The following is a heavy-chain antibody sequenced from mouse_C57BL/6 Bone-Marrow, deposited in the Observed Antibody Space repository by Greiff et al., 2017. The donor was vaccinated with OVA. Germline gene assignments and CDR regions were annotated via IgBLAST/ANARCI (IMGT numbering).Heavy chain of an antibody. CDR1: GFTFSDYY. V-gene: IGHV5-12*01. CDR2: ISNGGGST. J-gene: IGHJ2*01. Sequence: SGGGLVQPGGSLKLSCAASGFTFSDYYMYWVRQTPEQRLEWVAYISNGGGSTYYPDTVKGRFTISRDNAKNTLYLQMSRLKSEDTAMYYCARQGLLLRSLYFDYWGQGTTLTVSS. CDR3: ARQGLLLRSLYFDY. D-gene: IGHD1-1*01.